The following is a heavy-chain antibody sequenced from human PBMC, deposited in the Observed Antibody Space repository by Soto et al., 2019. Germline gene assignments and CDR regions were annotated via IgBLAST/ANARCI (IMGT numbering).Heavy chain of an antibody. CDR2: IYYSGST. CDR3: ARNYQLLFSSANWFDP. CDR1: GGSISSYY. V-gene: IGHV4-59*01. J-gene: IGHJ5*02. Sequence: PSEILSLTCTASGGSISSYYWSWIRQPPGKGLEWIGYIYYSGSTNYNPSLKSRVTISVDTSKNQFSLKLSSVTAADTAVYYCARNYQLLFSSANWFDPWGQGTLVTVSS. D-gene: IGHD2-2*01.